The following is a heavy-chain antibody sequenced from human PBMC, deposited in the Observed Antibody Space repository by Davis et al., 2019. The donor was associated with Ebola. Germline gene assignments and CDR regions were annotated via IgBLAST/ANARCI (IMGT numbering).Heavy chain of an antibody. J-gene: IGHJ4*02. V-gene: IGHV3-48*01. D-gene: IGHD1-1*01. CDR2: ISSSSSTI. CDR3: ARDPGTTSDY. CDR1: GFTFSSYS. Sequence: PGGSLRLSCAASGFTFSSYSMNWVRQAPGKGLEWVSYISSSSSTIYYADSVKGRFTISRDNAKNSLYLQMNSLRAEDTAVYYCARDPGTTSDYWGQGTLVTVSS.